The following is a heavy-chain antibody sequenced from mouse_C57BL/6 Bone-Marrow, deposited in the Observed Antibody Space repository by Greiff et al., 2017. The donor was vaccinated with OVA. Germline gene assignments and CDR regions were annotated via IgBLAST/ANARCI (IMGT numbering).Heavy chain of an antibody. CDR3: ARRRYYGSSYGRCAMDY. D-gene: IGHD1-1*01. J-gene: IGHJ4*01. Sequence: VQLQQSGPVLVKPGASVKMSCKASGYTFTDYYMNWVKQSHGKSLEWIGVINPYNGGTSYNQKFKGKATLTVDKSSSTAYMQLNSLTSENSAVYYCARRRYYGSSYGRCAMDYWGQGTSGTVSS. V-gene: IGHV1-19*01. CDR2: INPYNGGT. CDR1: GYTFTDYY.